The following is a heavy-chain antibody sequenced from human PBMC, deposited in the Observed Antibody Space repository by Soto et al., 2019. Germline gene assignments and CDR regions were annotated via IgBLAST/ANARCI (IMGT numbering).Heavy chain of an antibody. CDR2: IYHSGTT. J-gene: IGHJ4*02. CDR1: GGSISSSNW. D-gene: IGHD5-12*01. V-gene: IGHV4-4*02. CDR3: ARRRDGYAFFDY. Sequence: QVQLQESGPGLVKPSGTLSLTCAVSGGSISSSNWWSWVRQPPGKGLEWIGEIYHSGTTNYNPSLKSRVTIPVDKSKNQFSLKLTSVTAADTAMYYCARRRDGYAFFDYSGQGTLVTVSS.